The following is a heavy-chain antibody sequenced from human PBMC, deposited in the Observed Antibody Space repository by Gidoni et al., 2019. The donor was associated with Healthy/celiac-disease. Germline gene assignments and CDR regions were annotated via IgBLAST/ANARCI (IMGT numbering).Heavy chain of an antibody. CDR2: ISSSSSTI. D-gene: IGHD3-22*01. CDR3: ARDWYYYDSSGSTAFDY. V-gene: IGHV3-48*02. J-gene: IGHJ4*02. CDR1: GFTFSSYS. Sequence: EVQLVASGGGLVQPGGSLRLSCAASGFTFSSYSMNWVRQAPGKGLEWVSYISSSSSTIYYADSVKGRFTSSRDNAKNSLYLQMNSLRDEDTAVYYCARDWYYYDSSGSTAFDYWGQGTLVTVSS.